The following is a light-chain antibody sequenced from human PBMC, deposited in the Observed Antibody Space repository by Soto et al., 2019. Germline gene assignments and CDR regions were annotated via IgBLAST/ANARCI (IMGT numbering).Light chain of an antibody. Sequence: EIVITQSPATLSVSPGERATLSCSASQSVRSNLAWYQQKPGQAPRLLIYGASTRATGIPARFSGSGSGTEVTLTISSLQCEDWAVYYVQQSNNGGVTFGGGTKVELK. CDR3: QQSNNGGVT. CDR1: QSVRSN. CDR2: GAS. J-gene: IGKJ4*01. V-gene: IGKV3-15*01.